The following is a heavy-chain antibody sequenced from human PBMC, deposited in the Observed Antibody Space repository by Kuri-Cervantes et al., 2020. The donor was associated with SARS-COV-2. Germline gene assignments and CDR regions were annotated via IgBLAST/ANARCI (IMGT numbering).Heavy chain of an antibody. J-gene: IGHJ6*03. Sequence: GSLRLSCAVYGGSFSGYYWSWIRQPPGKGLEWIGEINHSGSTYYNPSLKSRVTTSVDTSKSQFSLTLTSVTAADTAVYYCARGNKVATSEYYHYMDVWGKGTTVTVSS. CDR3: ARGNKVATSEYYHYMDV. V-gene: IGHV4-34*01. D-gene: IGHD5-12*01. CDR2: INHSGST. CDR1: GGSFSGYY.